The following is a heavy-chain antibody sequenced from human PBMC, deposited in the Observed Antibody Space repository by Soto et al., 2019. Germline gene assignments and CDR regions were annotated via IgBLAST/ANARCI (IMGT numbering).Heavy chain of an antibody. Sequence: GGSLRLSCAASGFTFDDYAMHWVRQAPGKGLEWVSGISWNSGSIGYADSVKGRFTISRDNAKNSLYLQMNSLRAEDTALYYCAKVSLGAAAGYYFDYWGQGTLVTVYS. J-gene: IGHJ4*02. D-gene: IGHD6-13*01. CDR2: ISWNSGSI. V-gene: IGHV3-9*01. CDR3: AKVSLGAAAGYYFDY. CDR1: GFTFDDYA.